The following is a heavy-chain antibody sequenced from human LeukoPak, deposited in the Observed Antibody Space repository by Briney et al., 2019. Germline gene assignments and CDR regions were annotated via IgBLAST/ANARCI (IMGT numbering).Heavy chain of an antibody. CDR2: ISYDGSNK. D-gene: IGHD3-10*01. CDR1: GFTFSCYA. V-gene: IGHV3-30*04. CDR3: ARDQFTGDYYGSGTAFDY. Sequence: GGSLRLSCAASGFTFSCYAMHWVRQAPGKGLEWVAVISYDGSNKYYADSVKGRFTISRDNSKNTLYLQMNSLRAEDTAVYYCARDQFTGDYYGSGTAFDYWGQGTLVTVSS. J-gene: IGHJ4*02.